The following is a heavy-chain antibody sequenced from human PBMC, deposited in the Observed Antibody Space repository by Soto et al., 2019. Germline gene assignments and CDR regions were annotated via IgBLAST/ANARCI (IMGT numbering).Heavy chain of an antibody. CDR1: GGSISSSSYY. CDR3: ARGRGLVVPAAMVYWYFDL. J-gene: IGHJ2*01. CDR2: IYYSGST. V-gene: IGHV4-39*01. Sequence: SETLSLTCTVSGGSISSSSYYWGWIRQPPGKGLEWIGSIYYSGSTYYNPSLKSRVTISVDTSKNQFSLKLSSVTAADTAVYYCARGRGLVVPAAMVYWYFDLWGRGTLVTVS. D-gene: IGHD2-2*01.